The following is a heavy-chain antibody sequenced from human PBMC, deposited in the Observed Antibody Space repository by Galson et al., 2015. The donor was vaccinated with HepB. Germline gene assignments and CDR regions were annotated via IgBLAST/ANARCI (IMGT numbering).Heavy chain of an antibody. CDR1: GDSVSSHIAA. Sequence: CAIPGDSVSSHIAAWNWVRQSPSRGLEWLGRTYYRSKWHNDYAPSVNSRITIDADTSKNQFSLQLNSVTPEDTAVYYCTRDQLGFIYWGQGTLVTVSS. J-gene: IGHJ4*02. CDR2: TYYRSKWHN. D-gene: IGHD3-10*01. V-gene: IGHV6-1*01. CDR3: TRDQLGFIY.